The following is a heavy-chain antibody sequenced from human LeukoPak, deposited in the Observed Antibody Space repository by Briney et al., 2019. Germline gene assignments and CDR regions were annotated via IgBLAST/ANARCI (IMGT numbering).Heavy chain of an antibody. Sequence: PSETLSLTCAVYGGSFSGYYWSWIRQPPGKGLEWIGEINHSGSTNYNPSPKSRVTISVDTSKNQFSLKLSSVTAADTAVYYCAKGYYYGSGSYYTPYNWFDPWGQGTLVTVSS. CDR1: GGSFSGYY. D-gene: IGHD3-10*01. CDR2: INHSGST. V-gene: IGHV4-34*01. J-gene: IGHJ5*02. CDR3: AKGYYYGSGSYYTPYNWFDP.